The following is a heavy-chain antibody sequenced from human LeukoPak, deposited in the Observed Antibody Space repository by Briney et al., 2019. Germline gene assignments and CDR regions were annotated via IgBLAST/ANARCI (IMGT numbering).Heavy chain of an antibody. J-gene: IGHJ4*02. CDR1: GVSISRFY. CDR2: IYNGVPT. V-gene: IGHV4-4*09. Sequence: PSETLSLICTTSGVSISRFYWSWVRQPPGKGLEWIGNIYNGVPTFFNPSLESRVTISVDTSRRQFSLELASVTAADTAVYYCVQTTGWPGFDYWGQGILVTVSS. D-gene: IGHD6-19*01. CDR3: VQTTGWPGFDY.